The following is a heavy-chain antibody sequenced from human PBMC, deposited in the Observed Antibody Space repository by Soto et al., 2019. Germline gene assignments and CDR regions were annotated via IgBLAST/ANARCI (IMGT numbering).Heavy chain of an antibody. CDR1: GGSIGTYF. CDR2: IYYSGST. D-gene: IGHD4-17*01. J-gene: IGHJ4*02. CDR3: ARSYGDLPDY. V-gene: IGHV4-59*08. Sequence: QVQLQESGPGLVKPSETLSLNCSVSGGSIGTYFWGWIRQPPGKGLELLGHIYYSGSTSYNPSLRRRVTISLDTSKNQFSLRLRSVSAADTAVYYCARSYGDLPDYWGQGTLVTVSS.